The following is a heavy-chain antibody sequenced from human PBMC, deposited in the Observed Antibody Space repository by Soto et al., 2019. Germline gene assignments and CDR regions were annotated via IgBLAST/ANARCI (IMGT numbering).Heavy chain of an antibody. CDR2: ISGYNGDT. D-gene: IGHD1-26*01. Sequence: ASVKVSCKASGYTFTRYGISWVRQAPGQGLEWMGWISGYNGDTNYAQKFQDRVSMTTDTSTSTAYMELRSLRSDDTAVYYCAREAVGDSDYWGQGTLVTVSS. CDR1: GYTFTRYG. V-gene: IGHV1-18*01. J-gene: IGHJ4*02. CDR3: AREAVGDSDY.